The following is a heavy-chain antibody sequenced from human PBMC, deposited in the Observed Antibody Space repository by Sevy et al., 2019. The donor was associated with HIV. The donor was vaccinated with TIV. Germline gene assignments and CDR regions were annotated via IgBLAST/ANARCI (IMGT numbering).Heavy chain of an antibody. D-gene: IGHD1-20*01. V-gene: IGHV4-59*08. Sequence: SETLSLTCTVSGGSISSYYWSWIRQPPGKGLEWIGYIYYSGSTNYNPSLKSRVTISVDTSKNQFSLKLSSVTAADTAVYYCARRGVTGRSWWFDPWGQGTLVTVSS. J-gene: IGHJ5*02. CDR1: GGSISSYY. CDR2: IYYSGST. CDR3: ARRGVTGRSWWFDP.